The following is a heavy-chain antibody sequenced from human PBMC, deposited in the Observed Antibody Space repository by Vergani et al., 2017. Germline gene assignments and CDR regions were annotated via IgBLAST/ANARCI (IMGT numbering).Heavy chain of an antibody. J-gene: IGHJ4*02. CDR2: ISYDGSNK. D-gene: IGHD3-3*01. CDR1: GFTFSSYG. CDR3: AKGRFLEWLPPFDY. Sequence: QVQLVESGGGVVQPGRSLRLSCAASGFTFSSYGMHWVRQAPGKGLEWVAVISYDGSNKYYADSVKGRFTISRDNSKNTLYLQMNSLRAEDTAVYYCAKGRFLEWLPPFDYWGQGTLVTVSS. V-gene: IGHV3-30*18.